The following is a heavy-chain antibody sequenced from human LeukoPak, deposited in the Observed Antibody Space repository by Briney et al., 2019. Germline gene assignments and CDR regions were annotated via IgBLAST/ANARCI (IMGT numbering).Heavy chain of an antibody. CDR2: ISGNGGST. J-gene: IGHJ4*02. CDR3: ANKWGTAADFDY. Sequence: PGGSLRLPCAASGFTFSSYAMSWVRQAPGKGLEWVSTISGNGGSTFYVHSVKGRFTISRDNSKNTLYLQMNSLRAEDTAVYYCANKWGTAADFDYWGQGTLVTVSS. CDR1: GFTFSSYA. V-gene: IGHV3-23*01. D-gene: IGHD2-8*01.